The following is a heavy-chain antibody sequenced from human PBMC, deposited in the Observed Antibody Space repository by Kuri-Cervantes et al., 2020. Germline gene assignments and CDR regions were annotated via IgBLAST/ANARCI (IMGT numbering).Heavy chain of an antibody. Sequence: GGSLRLSCAASGFTVSSNYMSWVRQAPGKGLEWVANIKQDGSEKYYVDSVKGRFTISRDNARNSLYLRMDSLRVEDTALYYCAKERLGMGFDYWGQGALVTVSS. CDR2: IKQDGSEK. J-gene: IGHJ4*02. V-gene: IGHV3-7*04. CDR3: AKERLGMGFDY. CDR1: GFTVSSNY. D-gene: IGHD7-27*01.